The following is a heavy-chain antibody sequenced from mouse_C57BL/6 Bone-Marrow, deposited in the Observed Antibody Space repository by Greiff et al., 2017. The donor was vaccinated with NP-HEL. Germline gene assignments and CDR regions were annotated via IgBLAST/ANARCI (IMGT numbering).Heavy chain of an antibody. D-gene: IGHD1-1*01. Sequence: QVQLQQPGAELVKPGASVKLSCKASGYTFTSYWMDWVKQRPGQGLEWIGNIYPSDSETHYNQKFKDKATLTVDKSSSTAYMQLSSLTSEDSAVYYCARITTVVDYWGQGTTLTVSS. CDR2: IYPSDSET. J-gene: IGHJ2*01. V-gene: IGHV1-61*01. CDR1: GYTFTSYW. CDR3: ARITTVVDY.